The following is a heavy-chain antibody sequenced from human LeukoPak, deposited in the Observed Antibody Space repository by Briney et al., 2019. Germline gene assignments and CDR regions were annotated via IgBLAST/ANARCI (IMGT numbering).Heavy chain of an antibody. CDR3: AEHLPLNYASGTGWT. Sequence: PSETLSLTCSVSGGSISRNTHYCGWIRQPPGKGLEWIGSIHYSGSTYYNPSLKSRVTISLDTSKNQFSLKVTSVTAADTAIYYCAEHLPLNYASGTGWTWGQGTLVTVSS. V-gene: IGHV4-39*01. D-gene: IGHD3-10*01. CDR2: IHYSGST. CDR1: GGSISRNTHY. J-gene: IGHJ5*02.